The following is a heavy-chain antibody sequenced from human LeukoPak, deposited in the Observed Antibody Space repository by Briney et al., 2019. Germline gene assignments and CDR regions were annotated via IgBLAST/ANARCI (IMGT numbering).Heavy chain of an antibody. CDR3: AKGLIAVAGTVDY. Sequence: ASVKVSCKASGYTFTSYYMHWVRQAPGQGLEWMGLINPTGGSTGYAQKFQGRVTMTRDMSTSTDYMELSSLRAEDTAVYYCAKGLIAVAGTVDYWGQGTLVTVSS. CDR1: GYTFTSYY. J-gene: IGHJ4*02. V-gene: IGHV1-46*01. D-gene: IGHD6-19*01. CDR2: INPTGGST.